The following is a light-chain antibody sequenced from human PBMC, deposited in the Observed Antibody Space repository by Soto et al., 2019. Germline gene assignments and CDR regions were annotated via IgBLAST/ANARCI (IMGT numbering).Light chain of an antibody. CDR3: QQTYSIPWT. CDR2: AAS. Sequence: DIQMTQSPSSLSASMGDRVTITCRASQSINTFLNWYQQQPGRAPRLLIYAASTLQSGVPSRFSGSGSGRDFTLTITSLQPEDFVIYYCQQTYSIPWTFGPGTKWIS. J-gene: IGKJ1*01. CDR1: QSINTF. V-gene: IGKV1-39*01.